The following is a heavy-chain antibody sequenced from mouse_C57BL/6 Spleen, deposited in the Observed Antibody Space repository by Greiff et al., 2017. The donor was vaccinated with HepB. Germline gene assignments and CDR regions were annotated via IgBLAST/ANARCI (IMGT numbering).Heavy chain of an antibody. D-gene: IGHD2-1*01. CDR1: GYSITSGYY. J-gene: IGHJ1*03. Sequence: EVQLQESGPGLVKPSQSLSLTCSVTGYSITSGYYWNWIRQFPGNKLEWMGYISYDGSNNYNPSLKNRISITRDTSKNQFFLKLNSVTTEDTATYYCAREGGLYSAWYFDVWGTGTTVTVSS. CDR2: ISYDGSN. CDR3: AREGGLYSAWYFDV. V-gene: IGHV3-6*01.